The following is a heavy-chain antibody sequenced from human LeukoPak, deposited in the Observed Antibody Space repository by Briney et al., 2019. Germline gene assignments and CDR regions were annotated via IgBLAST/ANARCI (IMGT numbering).Heavy chain of an antibody. CDR2: IYSGGGT. CDR3: AREVTGTGDYFDY. J-gene: IGHJ4*02. V-gene: IGHV3-53*01. CDR1: GFTVSSNY. D-gene: IGHD1-1*01. Sequence: PGGSLRLSCAASGFTVSSNYMSWVRQAPGKGLEWVSVIYSGGGTYYADSVKGRFTISRDNSTNTLYLQMNRLRAEDTAVYYCAREVTGTGDYFDYWGQGTLVTVSS.